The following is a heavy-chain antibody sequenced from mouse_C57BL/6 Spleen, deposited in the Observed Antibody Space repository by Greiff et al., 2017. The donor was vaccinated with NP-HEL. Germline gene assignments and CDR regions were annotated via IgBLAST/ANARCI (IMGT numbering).Heavy chain of an antibody. Sequence: EVQLQQSGPELVKPGASVKIPCKASGYTFTDYNMDWVKQSHGKSLEWIGDINPNNGGTIYNQKFKGKATLTVDKSSSTAYMELRSLTSEDTAVYDCARGATVVLDWYFDVWGTGTTVTVSS. CDR3: ARGATVVLDWYFDV. CDR2: INPNNGGT. V-gene: IGHV1-18*01. J-gene: IGHJ1*03. CDR1: GYTFTDYN. D-gene: IGHD1-1*01.